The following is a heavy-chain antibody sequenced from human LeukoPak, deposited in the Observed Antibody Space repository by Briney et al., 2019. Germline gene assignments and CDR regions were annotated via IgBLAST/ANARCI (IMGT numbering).Heavy chain of an antibody. V-gene: IGHV3-30*18. D-gene: IGHD3-10*01. Sequence: GGSLRLSCAGSGFTFSSFGMHWVRKAPGKGLEWVAVISHDGSYDYYADSMKSRFTISRDTSKNTLYLQMNSLRAEDTAVYYCAKDGLWFGDLTYFDYWGQGVLVTVSS. CDR2: ISHDGSYD. CDR1: GFTFSSFG. J-gene: IGHJ4*02. CDR3: AKDGLWFGDLTYFDY.